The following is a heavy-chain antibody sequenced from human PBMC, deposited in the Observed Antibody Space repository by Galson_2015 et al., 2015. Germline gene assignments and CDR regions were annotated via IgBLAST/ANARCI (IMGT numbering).Heavy chain of an antibody. CDR3: ASTSPYCSSSSCYRNAFDM. V-gene: IGHV6-1*01. J-gene: IGHJ3*02. CDR1: GDSVSSNSGA. Sequence: AISGDSVSSNSGAWNWLRQSPSRGLEWLGRTYYRSKWYNDYAASVRSRISISPDIFKNQFSLQLNSVTPEDTAVYYCASTSPYCSSSSCYRNAFDMWGQGTMVTVSS. CDR2: TYYRSKWYN. D-gene: IGHD2-2*01.